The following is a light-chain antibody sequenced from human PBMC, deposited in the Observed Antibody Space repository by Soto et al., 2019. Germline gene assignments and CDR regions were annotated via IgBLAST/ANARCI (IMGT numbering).Light chain of an antibody. CDR3: SAYAGSNNFV. J-gene: IGLJ1*01. V-gene: IGLV1-44*01. Sequence: QSVLTQPPSASGTPGQRGTLSCSGSRSNIGSNTVNWYQQLPGTAPKLLIYSNNQRPSGVPDRFSGSKSGNTASLTVSGLQTEDEADYYCSAYAGSNNFVFGSGTKVTVL. CDR2: SNN. CDR1: RSNIGSNT.